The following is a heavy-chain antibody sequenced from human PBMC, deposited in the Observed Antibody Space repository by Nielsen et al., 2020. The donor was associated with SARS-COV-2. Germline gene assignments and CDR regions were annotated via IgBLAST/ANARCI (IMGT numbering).Heavy chain of an antibody. CDR1: GFTFDDYT. J-gene: IGHJ3*02. Sequence: ETLSLTCAASGFTFDDYTMHWVRQLPGKGLEWVSLISWDGGTAYYGDSVKGRFTISRDNAKNSLYLQMNSLRAEDTALYYCAKIPVAGSDDAFDIWGQGTMVTVSS. V-gene: IGHV3-43*01. CDR2: ISWDGGTA. CDR3: AKIPVAGSDDAFDI. D-gene: IGHD6-19*01.